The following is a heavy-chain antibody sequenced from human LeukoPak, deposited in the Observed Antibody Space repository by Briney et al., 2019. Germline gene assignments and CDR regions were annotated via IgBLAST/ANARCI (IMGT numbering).Heavy chain of an antibody. V-gene: IGHV4-34*01. CDR3: ARWGGYCSSTSCQFRSPHAFDI. Sequence: SETLSLTCAVYGGSFSGYYWSWIRQPPGKGLEWIGEINHSGSTNYNPSLKSRVTISVDTSKNQFSLKLSSVTAADTAVYYCARWGGYCSSTSCQFRSPHAFDIWGQGTMVTVSS. CDR1: GGSFSGYY. CDR2: INHSGST. J-gene: IGHJ3*02. D-gene: IGHD2-2*03.